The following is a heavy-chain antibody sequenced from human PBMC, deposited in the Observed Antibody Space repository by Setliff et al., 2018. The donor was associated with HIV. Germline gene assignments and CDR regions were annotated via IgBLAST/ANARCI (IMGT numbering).Heavy chain of an antibody. CDR2: MSTYNSNT. CDR1: GYTFTSYD. CDR3: ARSEGQWLRPEGALCDY. Sequence: ASVKVSCKSSGYTFTSYDISWVRQAPGQGLEWMGWMSTYNSNTNYAQKVQGRVTMTTDTSTSTAYMELRSLRSDDTAVYYCARSEGQWLRPEGALCDYWGQGTLVTVSS. J-gene: IGHJ4*02. D-gene: IGHD5-12*01. V-gene: IGHV1-18*01.